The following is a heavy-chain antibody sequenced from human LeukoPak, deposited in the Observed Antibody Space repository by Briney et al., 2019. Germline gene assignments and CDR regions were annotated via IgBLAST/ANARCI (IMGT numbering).Heavy chain of an antibody. J-gene: IGHJ5*02. CDR2: IIPSGGST. CDR3: ARGSACSSTSCYLDDWFDP. Sequence: ASVKVSCKASGYTFTSYYMHWVRQAPGQGLEWMGIIIPSGGSTSYAQKFQGRVTMTRDMSTSTVYMELSSLRSEDTAVYYCARGSACSSTSCYLDDWFDPWGQGTLVTVSS. D-gene: IGHD2-2*01. V-gene: IGHV1-46*01. CDR1: GYTFTSYY.